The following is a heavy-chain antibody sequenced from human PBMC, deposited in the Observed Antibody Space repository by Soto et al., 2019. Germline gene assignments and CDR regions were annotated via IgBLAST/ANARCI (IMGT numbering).Heavy chain of an antibody. CDR2: ISSTSTYI. Sequence: EVQLVESGGGLVKPGGSLRLSCAASGFTFSSYSMNWVRQAPGKGLEWVSSISSTSTYIYYADSVKGRFTISRDNAKNSLYLQMNSRRAEVTAVYYCARDGDSPYYCYGMDVWGQGTTVTVSS. CDR3: ARDGDSPYYCYGMDV. J-gene: IGHJ6*02. V-gene: IGHV3-21*01. D-gene: IGHD7-27*01. CDR1: GFTFSSYS.